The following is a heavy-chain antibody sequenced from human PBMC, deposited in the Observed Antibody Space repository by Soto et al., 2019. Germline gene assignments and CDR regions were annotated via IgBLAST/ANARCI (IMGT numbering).Heavy chain of an antibody. Sequence: PSETLSLTCAVSGGSISSGGYSWSWIRQPPGKGLEWIGSTYYSGRTYYNPSLKSRVTISVDTSKNQFSLKLSSVTAADTAVYYCARQFSGYDLLYYFDYWGQGTLVTVSS. CDR2: TYYSGRT. D-gene: IGHD5-12*01. V-gene: IGHV4-30-2*03. CDR3: ARQFSGYDLLYYFDY. CDR1: GGSISSGGYS. J-gene: IGHJ4*02.